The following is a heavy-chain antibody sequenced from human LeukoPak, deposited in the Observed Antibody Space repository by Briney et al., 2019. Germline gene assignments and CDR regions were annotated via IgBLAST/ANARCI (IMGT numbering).Heavy chain of an antibody. CDR1: GDSVSSNSAA. CDR3: ARAVGYDLPDNYYYYMDV. V-gene: IGHV6-1*01. CDR2: TYYRSKWYN. D-gene: IGHD3-3*01. J-gene: IGHJ6*03. Sequence: SQTLSLTCAISGDSVSSNSAAWDWIRQSPSRGLEWLGRTYYRSKWYNDYAVSVKSRITINPDTSKNQFSLQLNSVTPEDTAVYYCARAVGYDLPDNYYYYMDVWGKGTTVTVSS.